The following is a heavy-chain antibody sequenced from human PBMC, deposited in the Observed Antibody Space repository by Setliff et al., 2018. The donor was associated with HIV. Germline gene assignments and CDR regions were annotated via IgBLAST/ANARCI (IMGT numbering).Heavy chain of an antibody. V-gene: IGHV1-46*01. J-gene: IGHJ6*02. CDR3: ARDRRDGLYYHGMDV. Sequence: ASVKVSCKASGYSFTRYYMHWVRQAPGQGLEWMGITHPSGGSPNYAQKFQGRVTTTRDISTGTVYMELSSLRSEHTAVYYCARDRRDGLYYHGMDVWGQGTTVTVSS. CDR1: GYSFTRYY. CDR2: THPSGGSP. D-gene: IGHD5-12*01.